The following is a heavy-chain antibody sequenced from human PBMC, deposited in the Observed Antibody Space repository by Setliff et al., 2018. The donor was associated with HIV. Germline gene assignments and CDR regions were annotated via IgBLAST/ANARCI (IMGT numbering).Heavy chain of an antibody. D-gene: IGHD3-16*02. J-gene: IGHJ4*02. V-gene: IGHV4-61*02. CDR2: IYTSGSP. CDR3: ARGRFVGFDY. CDR1: DGSISTGSYY. Sequence: PSETLSLTCTVADGSISTGSYYWSWVRQPAGRGLEWIGRIYTSGSPNYNPSLKSRVTMSVDTSKNQFSLNLTSVTAADTAVYYCARGRFVGFDYWGQGTLVTVSS.